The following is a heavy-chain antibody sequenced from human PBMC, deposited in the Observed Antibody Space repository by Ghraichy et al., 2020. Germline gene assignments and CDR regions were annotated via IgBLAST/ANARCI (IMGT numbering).Heavy chain of an antibody. J-gene: IGHJ4*02. D-gene: IGHD6-19*01. CDR2: IYYSGST. V-gene: IGHV4-59*01. CDR3: ARVVGSGWPDY. Sequence: SETLSLTCTVSGGSISNYYWSWIRQPPGKGLEWIGFIYYSGSTNYNPSLKSRVTISVDTSKNQFSLKLSSVTAADTAFYFCARVVGSGWPDYWGQGTLVTVSS. CDR1: GGSISNYY.